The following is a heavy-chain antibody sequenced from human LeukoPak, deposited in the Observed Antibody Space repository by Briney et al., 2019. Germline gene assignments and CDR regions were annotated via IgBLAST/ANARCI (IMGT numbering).Heavy chain of an antibody. V-gene: IGHV3-30*03. Sequence: TGGSLRLSCAASGFTFSSYGMHWVRQAPGKGLEWVAVISYDGSNKYYADSVKGRFTISRDNSKNTLYLQMNSLRAEDTAVYYCARASGNYFDYWGQGTLVTVSS. J-gene: IGHJ4*02. CDR3: ARASGNYFDY. CDR1: GFTFSSYG. D-gene: IGHD1-26*01. CDR2: ISYDGSNK.